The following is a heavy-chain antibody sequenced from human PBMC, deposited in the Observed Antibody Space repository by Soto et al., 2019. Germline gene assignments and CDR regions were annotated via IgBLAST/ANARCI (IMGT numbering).Heavy chain of an antibody. CDR1: GYTFTSYD. V-gene: IGHV1-8*01. CDR2: MNPNSGNT. Sequence: ASVKVSCKASGYTFTSYDINWVRQATGQGLEWMGWMNPNSGNTGYAQKFQGRVTMTRNTSISTAYMELNSLRAEDTAVYYCAKDQHYDILTAFDYWGQGTLVTVSS. J-gene: IGHJ4*02. D-gene: IGHD3-9*01. CDR3: AKDQHYDILTAFDY.